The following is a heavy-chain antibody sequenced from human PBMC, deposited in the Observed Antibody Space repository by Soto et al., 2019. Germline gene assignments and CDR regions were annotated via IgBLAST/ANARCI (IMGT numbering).Heavy chain of an antibody. D-gene: IGHD3-16*01. CDR2: ISGSGGST. CDR3: AKDWGPLSNYYYYGMDV. CDR1: GFSFSSYA. Sequence: QLGGSLRLSCAASGFSFSSYAMTWVRQAPGKGLQWVSAISGSGGSTYYADSVKGRFTISRDNSKNTLYLQVNSLRAEDTAVYYCAKDWGPLSNYYYYGMDVWGQGTTVTVSS. J-gene: IGHJ6*02. V-gene: IGHV3-23*01.